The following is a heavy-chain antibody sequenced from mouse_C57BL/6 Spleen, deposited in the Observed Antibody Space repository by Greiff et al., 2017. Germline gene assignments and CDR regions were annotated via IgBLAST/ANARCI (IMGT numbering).Heavy chain of an antibody. CDR1: GYTFTSYW. V-gene: IGHV1-69*01. D-gene: IGHD2-4*01. CDR3: ARGVDYDEGFAY. J-gene: IGHJ3*01. CDR2: IDPSDSYT. Sequence: QVQLQQPGAELVMPGASVKLSCKASGYTFTSYWMHWVKQRPGQGLEWIGEIDPSDSYTNYNQKFKGKSTLTVDKSSSTAYMQLSSLTSEDSAVYYCARGVDYDEGFAYWGQGTLVTVSA.